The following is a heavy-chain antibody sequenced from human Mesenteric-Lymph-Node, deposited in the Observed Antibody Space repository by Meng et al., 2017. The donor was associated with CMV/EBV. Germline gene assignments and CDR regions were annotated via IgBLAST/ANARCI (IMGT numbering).Heavy chain of an antibody. J-gene: IGHJ4*02. CDR2: IRSKANSYAT. CDR1: EFTVSGSA. V-gene: IGHV3-73*01. CDR3: TTGRMVRGVAGY. D-gene: IGHD3-10*01. Sequence: GESLKISCAASEFTVSGSAIHWVRQASGKGLEWVGRIRSKANSYATVYAATMKGRFTISRDDSENTAYLQMNSLKTEDTAVYYCTTGRMVRGVAGYWGQGTLVTVSS.